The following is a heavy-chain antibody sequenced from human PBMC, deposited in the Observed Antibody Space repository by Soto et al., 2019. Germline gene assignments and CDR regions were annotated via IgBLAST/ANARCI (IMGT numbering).Heavy chain of an antibody. Sequence: PSETLSLTCAVSGGSISSGGYSWSWIRQPPGKGLEWIGYIYHSGSTYYNPSLKSRVTISVDRSKNQFSLKLSSVTAADTAVYYCARASWSGYWFDPWGQGTLVTVSS. CDR2: IYHSGST. CDR1: GGSISSGGYS. D-gene: IGHD3-3*01. J-gene: IGHJ5*02. CDR3: ARASWSGYWFDP. V-gene: IGHV4-30-2*01.